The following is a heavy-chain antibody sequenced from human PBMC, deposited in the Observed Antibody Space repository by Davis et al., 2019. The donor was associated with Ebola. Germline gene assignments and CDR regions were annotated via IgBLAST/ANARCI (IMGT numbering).Heavy chain of an antibody. D-gene: IGHD6-13*01. CDR1: GYTFTGYH. V-gene: IGHV1-2*06. J-gene: IGHJ4*02. Sequence: ASVTVSCKASGYTFTGYHMHWVRQAPGQGLEWMGRMNPHNGDTNYAQNFQGRVTMTRDTSISTAYMELSRLRYDDTAVYYCARLCSSSCPNDYWGQGTLVTVSS. CDR2: MNPHNGDT. CDR3: ARLCSSSCPNDY.